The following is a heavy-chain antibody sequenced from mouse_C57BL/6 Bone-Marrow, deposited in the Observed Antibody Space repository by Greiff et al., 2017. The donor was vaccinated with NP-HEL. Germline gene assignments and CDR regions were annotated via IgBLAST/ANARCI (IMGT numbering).Heavy chain of an antibody. CDR2: ISSGSSTI. D-gene: IGHD1-2*01. CDR1: GFTFSDYG. Sequence: EVKVVESGGGLVKPGGSLKLSCAASGFTFSDYGMHWVRQAPEKGLEWVAYISSGSSTIYYAATVKGRFTISRDNAKNTLYLQRSSLKSEDTAMCYCARGYVTFAYWGQGTLVTVSA. V-gene: IGHV5-17*03. CDR3: ARGYVTFAY. J-gene: IGHJ3*01.